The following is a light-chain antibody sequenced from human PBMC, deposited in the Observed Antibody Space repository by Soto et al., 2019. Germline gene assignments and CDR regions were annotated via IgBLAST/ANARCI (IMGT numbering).Light chain of an antibody. CDR2: SSN. V-gene: IGLV1-44*01. CDR1: SSNIGSNS. CDR3: AAWDDSLNGVV. Sequence: QSVLTQPPSASGTPGQRVTISCSGSSSNIGSNSVNWYQQLPGTAPKLLMYSSNQRPSGVPDRFSGSKSGTSAFLAISGLQSEDEADYYCAAWDDSLNGVVFGGGTKLTVL. J-gene: IGLJ2*01.